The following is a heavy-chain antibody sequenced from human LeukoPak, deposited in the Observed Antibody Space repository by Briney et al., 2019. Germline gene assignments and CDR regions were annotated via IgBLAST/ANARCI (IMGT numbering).Heavy chain of an antibody. V-gene: IGHV2-5*02. CDR3: ASGTYYDSSGYYRNNWFDP. Sequence: SGPTLVNPTQTLTLTCTFSGFSLSTTGGGVGWIRQPPGKALEWLALIYWDDDKRYSPSLKSRLTITKDTSKNQVVLTMTNMDPVDTATYYCASGTYYDSSGYYRNNWFDPWGQGTLVTVSS. D-gene: IGHD3-22*01. CDR1: GFSLSTTGGG. CDR2: IYWDDDK. J-gene: IGHJ5*02.